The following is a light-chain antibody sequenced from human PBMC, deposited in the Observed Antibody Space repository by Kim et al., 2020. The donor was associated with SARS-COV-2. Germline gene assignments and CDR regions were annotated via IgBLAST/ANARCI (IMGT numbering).Light chain of an antibody. Sequence: ASPGERATRSCRASQSVSSNLAWYQQKPGHAPRLLIYGASTRATGIPARFSGSGSGTEFTLTISSLQSEDFAVYYCQQYNNWPPGAFGQGTKLEI. CDR1: QSVSSN. V-gene: IGKV3-15*01. J-gene: IGKJ2*01. CDR2: GAS. CDR3: QQYNNWPPGA.